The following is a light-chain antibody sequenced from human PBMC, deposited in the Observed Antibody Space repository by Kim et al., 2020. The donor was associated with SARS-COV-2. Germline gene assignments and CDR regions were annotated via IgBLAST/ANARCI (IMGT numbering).Light chain of an antibody. CDR2: GAS. J-gene: IGKJ3*01. V-gene: IGKV3-15*01. Sequence: ETVMTQSPATLSVSPGERATLSCRASQSVDSDLAWYQQKPGQAPRLLISGASSRATGVPGRFSGSGSGTEFTLVISSLESEDFAVYYCKQYSKVPLTFGPGTKVDIK. CDR1: QSVDSD. CDR3: KQYSKVPLT.